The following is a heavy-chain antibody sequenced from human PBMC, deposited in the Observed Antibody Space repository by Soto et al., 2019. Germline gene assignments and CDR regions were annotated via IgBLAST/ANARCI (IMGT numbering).Heavy chain of an antibody. J-gene: IGHJ6*02. V-gene: IGHV4-30-4*01. D-gene: IGHD3-9*01. Sequence: SETLSLTCTVSGGSISSGDYYWSWIRQPPGKGPEWIGYIYYSGSTYYNPSLKSRVTISVDTSKNQFSLKLSSVTAADTAVYYCARGRDYDILTGYGSSLGMDVWGQGTTVTVSS. CDR2: IYYSGST. CDR3: ARGRDYDILTGYGSSLGMDV. CDR1: GGSISSGDYY.